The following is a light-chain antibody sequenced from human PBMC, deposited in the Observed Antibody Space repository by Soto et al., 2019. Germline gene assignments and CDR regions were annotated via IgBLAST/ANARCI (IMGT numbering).Light chain of an antibody. J-gene: IGKJ1*01. V-gene: IGKV3-20*01. Sequence: IVMTQSPVTLSVTQGGRATLSCRASQSISDTLAWYQQKPGQAPRLLIHGASSRATGIPDRFSGSGSGTDFTLTISRLEPEDFAVYYCQQYGRPFGQGTKVDI. CDR2: GAS. CDR1: QSISDT. CDR3: QQYGRP.